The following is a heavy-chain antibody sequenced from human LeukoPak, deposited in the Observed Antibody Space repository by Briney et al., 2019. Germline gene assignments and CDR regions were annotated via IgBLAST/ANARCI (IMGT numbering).Heavy chain of an antibody. CDR2: IYYSGST. D-gene: IGHD6-19*01. V-gene: IGHV4-59*01. CDR1: GGSFSSYC. Sequence: SETLSLTCAVYGGSFSSYCWSWIRQPPGKGLEWIGYIYYSGSTNYNPSLKSRVTISVDTSKNQFSLKLSSVTAADTAVYYCARSIAVAPEFDPWGQGTLVTVSS. J-gene: IGHJ5*02. CDR3: ARSIAVAPEFDP.